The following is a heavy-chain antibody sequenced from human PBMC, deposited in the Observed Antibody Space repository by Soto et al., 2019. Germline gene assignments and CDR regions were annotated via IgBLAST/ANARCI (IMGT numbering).Heavy chain of an antibody. J-gene: IGHJ6*03. V-gene: IGHV1-69*02. CDR3: ARVEGTRTTNFYHYMDV. D-gene: IGHD2-8*01. CDR1: VGTFSDYN. CDR2: IIPKLGIT. Sequence: VQLVQSGAEVKRPGSSVKVSCKAPVGTFSDYNIAWVRQARGQGLEWMGRIIPKLGITNYAHKFQDRVRITAYKATSTAYMELTSLRYEDTAVYFCARVEGTRTTNFYHYMDVWGEGTSVTVS.